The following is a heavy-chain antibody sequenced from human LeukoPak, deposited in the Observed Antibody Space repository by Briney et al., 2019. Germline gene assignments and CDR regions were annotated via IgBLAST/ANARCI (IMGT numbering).Heavy chain of an antibody. V-gene: IGHV4-59*01. CDR1: GGSISSYY. J-gene: IGHJ4*02. CDR3: ARIEDYGGNSVNY. CDR2: IYYSGST. Sequence: RPSETLPLTCTVSGGSISSYYWSRIRQPPGKGLEWIGYIYYSGSTNYNPSLKSRVTISVDTSKNQFSLKLSSVTAADTAVYYCARIEDYGGNSVNYWGQGTLVTVSS. D-gene: IGHD4-23*01.